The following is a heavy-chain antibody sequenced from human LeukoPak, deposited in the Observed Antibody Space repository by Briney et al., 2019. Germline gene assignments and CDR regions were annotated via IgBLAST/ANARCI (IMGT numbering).Heavy chain of an antibody. CDR2: INPSGGST. Sequence: ASVKVSCKASGYTFTSYYMHWVRQAPGQGLEWMGIINPSGGSTSYAQKFQCRVTMPRDTSTSTVYMELSSLRSEDTAVHYCARDRDGYNSRGLFDYWGQGTLVTVSS. J-gene: IGHJ4*02. CDR1: GYTFTSYY. D-gene: IGHD5-24*01. V-gene: IGHV1-46*01. CDR3: ARDRDGYNSRGLFDY.